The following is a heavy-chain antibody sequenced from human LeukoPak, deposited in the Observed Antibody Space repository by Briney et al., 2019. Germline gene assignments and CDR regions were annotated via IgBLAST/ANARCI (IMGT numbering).Heavy chain of an antibody. CDR3: AREGDKYANWFDT. Sequence: SETLSLTCTVSGGSISIYYWSSIRQPPGKGLEWIGYIYYSGSTNYNPSLKSRVTISVDTSKNQFSLNLSSVTAADTAVYYCAREGDKYANWFDTWGQGTLVTVSS. CDR2: IYYSGST. D-gene: IGHD2-8*01. V-gene: IGHV4-59*01. J-gene: IGHJ5*02. CDR1: GGSISIYY.